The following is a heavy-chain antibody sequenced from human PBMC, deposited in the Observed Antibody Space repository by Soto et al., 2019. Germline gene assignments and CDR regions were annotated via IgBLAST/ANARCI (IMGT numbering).Heavy chain of an antibody. J-gene: IGHJ6*02. CDR2: IKRESDGGTT. CDR1: GFTLRTAW. CDR3: ATEPYFYDSSGVDV. Sequence: VQLVESGGGLVKPGGSLRLACAASGFTLRTAWMNWVRQAPGKGLEWVGRIKRESDGGTTDYGVSVRGRFTILRDESQNTLYLQMNSLGTEDTAVYYCATEPYFYDSSGVDVWGQGTTVTVSS. V-gene: IGHV3-15*07.